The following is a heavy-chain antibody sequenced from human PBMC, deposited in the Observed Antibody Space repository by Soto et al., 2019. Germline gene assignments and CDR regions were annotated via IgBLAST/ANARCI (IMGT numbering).Heavy chain of an antibody. D-gene: IGHD2-2*01. CDR1: GDTFYNYA. V-gene: IGHV1-69*05. CDR2: IIPIFGTA. Sequence: QVQLVQSGAEVKKPGSSVKVSCKDSGDTFYNYAISWVRQAPGQGLEWMGGIIPIFGTANYAQKFQGRVTXTXEXSQSTAYMEMSSLISHDTAVYYCARSAQYIIFVPTAIGSLDYWGSGTLVTVSS. CDR3: ARSAQYIIFVPTAIGSLDY. J-gene: IGHJ4*02.